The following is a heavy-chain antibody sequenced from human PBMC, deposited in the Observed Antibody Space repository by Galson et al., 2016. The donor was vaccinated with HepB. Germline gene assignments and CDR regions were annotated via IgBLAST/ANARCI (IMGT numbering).Heavy chain of an antibody. CDR3: AKDGSQTAGYMDV. J-gene: IGHJ6*03. CDR2: ISGSGGYT. CDR1: GFTFTTYG. V-gene: IGHV3-23*01. D-gene: IGHD3-10*01. Sequence: SLRLSCAASGFTFTTYGMSWVRQAPGKGLEWVAFISGSGGYTNYADSVKGRFTISRDNSKNTVYLLMNSLRAEDTALYYWAKDGSQTAGYMDVWGTGTTVSVSS.